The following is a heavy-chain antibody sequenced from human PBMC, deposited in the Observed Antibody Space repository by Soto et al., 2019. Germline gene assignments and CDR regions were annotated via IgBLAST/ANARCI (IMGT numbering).Heavy chain of an antibody. Sequence: SETLSLTCTVSSGSIGSYYWSWIRQPAGKGLEWIGRIYTSGSTNYNPSLKSRVTMSVDTSKNQFSLKLSSVTAADTAVYYCARGVAARPGYYYGLDVWGQGTTVTVSS. D-gene: IGHD6-6*01. CDR2: IYTSGST. J-gene: IGHJ6*02. CDR1: SGSIGSYY. CDR3: ARGVAARPGYYYGLDV. V-gene: IGHV4-4*07.